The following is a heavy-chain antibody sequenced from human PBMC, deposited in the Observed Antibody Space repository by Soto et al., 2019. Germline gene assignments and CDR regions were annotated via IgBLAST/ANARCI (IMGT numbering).Heavy chain of an antibody. CDR1: SYTFTSYG. CDR3: AIVYSSGWLYYYYGMDV. V-gene: IGHV1-18*01. D-gene: IGHD6-19*01. J-gene: IGHJ6*02. Sequence: ASVKVSCKDSSYTFTSYGISWARQASGQGLEWMGWISAYNGNTKYAQKLQGKVTMTTDTSTSTAYMELRSLRSDDTAVYYCAIVYSSGWLYYYYGMDVWGQGSTVTVS. CDR2: ISAYNGNT.